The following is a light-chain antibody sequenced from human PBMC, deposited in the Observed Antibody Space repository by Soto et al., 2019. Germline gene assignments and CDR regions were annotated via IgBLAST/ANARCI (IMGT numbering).Light chain of an antibody. J-gene: IGKJ5*01. CDR2: GAS. Sequence: EIVMTQSQSTLSVAPGEKATLSCRASQSVSSNLAWYQQKPGQAPRLLIYGASTRATGIPARFSGSGSGTEFTLTISSLQSEDFAVYYCQQYNNWPPITFGQGTRLEIK. CDR3: QQYNNWPPIT. CDR1: QSVSSN. V-gene: IGKV3-15*01.